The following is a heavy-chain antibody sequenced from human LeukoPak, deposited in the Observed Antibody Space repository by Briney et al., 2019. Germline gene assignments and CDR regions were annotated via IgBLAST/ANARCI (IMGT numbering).Heavy chain of an antibody. CDR3: AKFCSGYNCYGGVDY. CDR1: GFTFSSYW. D-gene: IGHD2-15*01. Sequence: GGSLRLSCAASGFTFSSYWMHWVRHTPGKGLVWVSRIKGDGSSTSYADSVKGRFTISRDTSKNTLSLQMNSLRAEDTAIYYCAKFCSGYNCYGGVDYWGQGTLVTVSS. CDR2: IKGDGSST. V-gene: IGHV3-74*01. J-gene: IGHJ4*02.